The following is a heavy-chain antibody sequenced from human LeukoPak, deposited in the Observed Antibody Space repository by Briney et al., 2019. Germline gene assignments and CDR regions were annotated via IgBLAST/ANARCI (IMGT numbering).Heavy chain of an antibody. D-gene: IGHD2-15*01. J-gene: IGHJ4*02. CDR2: INPNSGRT. Sequence: ASVKVSCKASGYTFTGYYMHWVRQAPGQGLEWIGLINPNSGRTNYAQKFTGRVTMTRDTSISTAYMELSRLRSDDTAVYYCASSGCSGGSCFNPAGYWGQGTLVTVSS. CDR3: ASSGCSGGSCFNPAGY. CDR1: GYTFTGYY. V-gene: IGHV1-2*02.